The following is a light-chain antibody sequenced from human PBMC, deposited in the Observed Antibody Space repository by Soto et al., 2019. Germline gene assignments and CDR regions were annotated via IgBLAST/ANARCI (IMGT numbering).Light chain of an antibody. CDR1: QSISSW. Sequence: DIQMTQSPSTLSASVGDRVTITCRASQSISSWLAWYQQKPGKAPKPLIYDAASLESGVPSSFSGSGSGTEFPLTISSLQPYDFATYYCQQYNSYPYTFGQGTKLEIK. CDR2: DAA. V-gene: IGKV1-5*01. CDR3: QQYNSYPYT. J-gene: IGKJ2*01.